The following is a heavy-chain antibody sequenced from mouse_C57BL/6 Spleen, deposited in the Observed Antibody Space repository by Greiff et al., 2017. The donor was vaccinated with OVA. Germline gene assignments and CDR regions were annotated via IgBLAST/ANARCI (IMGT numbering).Heavy chain of an antibody. CDR2: IDPETGGT. Sequence: QVQLQQSGAELVRPGASVTLSCKASGYTFTDYEMHWVKQTPVHGLEWIGAIDPETGGTAYNQKFKGKAILTADKSSSTAYMELRSLTSEDSAVYYCTRFYYDYDGVDYWGQGTTLTVSS. D-gene: IGHD2-4*01. V-gene: IGHV1-15*01. CDR3: TRFYYDYDGVDY. CDR1: GYTFTDYE. J-gene: IGHJ2*01.